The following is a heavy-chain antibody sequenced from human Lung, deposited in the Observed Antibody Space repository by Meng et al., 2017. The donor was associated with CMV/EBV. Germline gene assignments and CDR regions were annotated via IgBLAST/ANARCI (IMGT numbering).Heavy chain of an antibody. CDR2: IYYTWLT. Sequence: PSEPLPSHCTVSGCSNKSSDYYRGWLRQPPGKGLEWNGNIYYTWLTSYNPALKSRVTKSADTSKNQVSLKLSSVTAADTAVFYCARVWANGEGWFDPWGQGTLVTVSS. CDR3: ARVWANGEGWFDP. J-gene: IGHJ5*02. D-gene: IGHD2-8*01. V-gene: IGHV4-39*07. CDR1: GCSNKSSDYY.